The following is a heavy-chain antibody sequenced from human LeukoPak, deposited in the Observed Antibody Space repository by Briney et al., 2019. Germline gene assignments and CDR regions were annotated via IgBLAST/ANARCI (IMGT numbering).Heavy chain of an antibody. V-gene: IGHV4-30-2*05. CDR1: GGSLSSGGYY. CDR3: AREKSVHEYYYYYYGMDV. Sequence: SETLSLTCAVSGGSLSSGGYYWGWIRQPPGKGLEWIVYIYYSGSTYYNPSLKSRVTISVDTSKNQFSLKLSSVTAADTAVYYCAREKSVHEYYYYYYGMDVWGQGTTVTVSS. J-gene: IGHJ6*02. D-gene: IGHD3-10*01. CDR2: IYYSGST.